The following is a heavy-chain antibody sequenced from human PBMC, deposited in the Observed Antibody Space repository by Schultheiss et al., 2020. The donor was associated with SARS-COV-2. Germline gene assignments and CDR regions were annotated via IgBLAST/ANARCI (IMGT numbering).Heavy chain of an antibody. CDR1: GDSVSSNSAA. Sequence: SQTLSLTCAISGDSVSSNSAAWIWIRQSPSRGLEWLARTYYRSKWYNHYAVSMKSRIIIKADTSKDQFSLQLNTVTPEDTAVYYCARGPDGHKRGGVDYWGRGSLVTVAS. J-gene: IGHJ4*02. CDR3: ARGPDGHKRGGVDY. V-gene: IGHV6-1*01. CDR2: TYYRSKWYN. D-gene: IGHD5-24*01.